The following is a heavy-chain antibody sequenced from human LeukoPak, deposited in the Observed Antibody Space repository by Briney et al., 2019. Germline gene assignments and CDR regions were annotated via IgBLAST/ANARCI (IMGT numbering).Heavy chain of an antibody. V-gene: IGHV4-4*07. CDR2: IYTSGST. CDR1: GGSISSYY. J-gene: IGHJ4*02. CDR3: ASIQRVPGYGDSFDY. Sequence: SETLSLTCTVSGGSISSYYWSWIRQPAGKGLEWIGRIYTSGSTNYNPSLKSRVTMSVDTSKNQFSLRLSSVTAADTAVYYCASIQRVPGYGDSFDYWGQGTLVTVSS. D-gene: IGHD4-17*01.